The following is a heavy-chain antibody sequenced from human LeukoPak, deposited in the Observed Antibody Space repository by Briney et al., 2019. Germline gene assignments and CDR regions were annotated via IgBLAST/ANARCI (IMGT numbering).Heavy chain of an antibody. CDR3: AREGGPYRPLDY. J-gene: IGHJ4*02. CDR1: GGSITNTNY. V-gene: IGHV4-4*02. CDR2: VNLQGST. Sequence: SETLSLTCGVSGGSITNTNYWTWVRQPPGKGLEWIGEVNLQGSTDYNPSLMGRVAISVDTSENHISLQLTSVTAADTAVYYCAREGGPYRPLDYSGQGTLVTVSS.